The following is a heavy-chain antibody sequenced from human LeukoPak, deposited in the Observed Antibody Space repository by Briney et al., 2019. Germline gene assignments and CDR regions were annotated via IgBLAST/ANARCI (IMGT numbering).Heavy chain of an antibody. D-gene: IGHD2-15*01. V-gene: IGHV4-39*07. CDR3: ARDPGSSHY. Sequence: SQTLSLTCTVSGGSISSSSYYWGWIRQPPGKGLEWIGSIYYSGSTYYNPSLKSRVTISVDTSKNQFSLKLSSVTAADTAVYYCARDPGSSHYWGQGTLVTVSS. CDR2: IYYSGST. J-gene: IGHJ4*02. CDR1: GGSISSSSYY.